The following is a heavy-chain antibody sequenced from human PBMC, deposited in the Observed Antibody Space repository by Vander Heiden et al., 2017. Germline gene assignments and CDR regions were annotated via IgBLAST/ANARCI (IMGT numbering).Heavy chain of an antibody. CDR3: TRWGLYCSSTSCYDY. D-gene: IGHD2-2*01. Sequence: EMQLVEPGRALVKPGRSLRLSCTAAGFTLGDSAMLWIQQAPGKGLEWVGFIGSKAYGGTTGYAASVKDRFTISRDDSKSIAYLQMNSLKTEDTAVYYCTRWGLYCSSTSCYDYWGQGTLVTVSS. J-gene: IGHJ4*02. CDR1: GFTLGDSA. V-gene: IGHV3-49*05. CDR2: IGSKAYGGTT.